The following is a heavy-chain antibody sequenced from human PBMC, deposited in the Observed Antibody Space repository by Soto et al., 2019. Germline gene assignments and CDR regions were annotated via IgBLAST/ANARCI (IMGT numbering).Heavy chain of an antibody. CDR2: LNPNTGNI. V-gene: IGHV1-3*01. CDR1: GYTFVDYA. J-gene: IGHJ5*02. CDR3: SREAIVAENWFDP. D-gene: IGHD5-12*01. Sequence: QVQLVQSGAEVKRPGASVKVSCRASGYTFVDYALHWVRQAPGQGLEWVGWLNPNTGNIKYSHKFEDRASITRDTATSTAYMELRGLRSEDTAVYFCSREAIVAENWFDPWGQGTLVTVSS.